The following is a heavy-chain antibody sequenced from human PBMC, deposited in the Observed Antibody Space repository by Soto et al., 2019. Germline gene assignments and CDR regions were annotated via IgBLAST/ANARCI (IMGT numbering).Heavy chain of an antibody. CDR2: MNPNSGNT. D-gene: IGHD3-22*01. CDR1: GYTFTSYD. CDR3: PLSSGYYHQRYSDAFDI. J-gene: IGHJ3*02. V-gene: IGHV1-8*01. Sequence: GASVKVSCKASGYTFTSYDINWVRQATGQGLEWMGWMNPNSGNTGYAQKFQGRVTMTRNTSISTAYMELSSLRSEDTAAHLPPLSSGYYHQRYSDAFDIWGQGTMVTVSS.